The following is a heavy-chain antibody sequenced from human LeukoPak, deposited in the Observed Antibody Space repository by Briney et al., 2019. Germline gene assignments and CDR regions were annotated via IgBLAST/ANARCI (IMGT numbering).Heavy chain of an antibody. V-gene: IGHV3-21*01. CDR1: GFTFSSYS. Sequence: GGSLRLSCAASGFTFSSYSMIWFRQAPGKGLEWVSSISISSSYLYYADSVKGRFTISRDNAKNSLYLQMNSLRAEDTAAYYCARLDYGSGSYYNWFDPWGQGTLVTVSS. CDR2: ISISSSYL. CDR3: ARLDYGSGSYYNWFDP. D-gene: IGHD3-10*01. J-gene: IGHJ5*02.